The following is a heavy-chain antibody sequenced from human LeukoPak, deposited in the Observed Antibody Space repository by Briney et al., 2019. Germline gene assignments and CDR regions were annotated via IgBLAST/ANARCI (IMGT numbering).Heavy chain of an antibody. CDR1: GYTFTGYY. V-gene: IGHV1-2*02. J-gene: IGHJ4*02. Sequence: ASVKVSCKASGYTFTGYYMHWVRQAPGQGLEWMGWINPNSDGTNYAQKFQGRVTMTRDTSISTAYMELSRLRSDDTAVYYCARSSGGNSGDYWGQGTLVTVSS. D-gene: IGHD4-23*01. CDR2: INPNSDGT. CDR3: ARSSGGNSGDY.